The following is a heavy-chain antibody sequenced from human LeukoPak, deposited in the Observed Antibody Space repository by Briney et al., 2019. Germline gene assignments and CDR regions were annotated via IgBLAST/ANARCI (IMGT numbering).Heavy chain of an antibody. D-gene: IGHD1-26*01. CDR2: IKQDGSEK. J-gene: IGHJ4*02. Sequence: GSLRLSCAASGFNVHSNYMNWVRQAPGKGLEWVANIKQDGSEKYYVDSVKGRFTISRDNAKNSLYLQMNSLRAEDTAVYYCARGEWGFDYWGQGTLVTVSS. CDR1: GFNVHSNY. V-gene: IGHV3-7*04. CDR3: ARGEWGFDY.